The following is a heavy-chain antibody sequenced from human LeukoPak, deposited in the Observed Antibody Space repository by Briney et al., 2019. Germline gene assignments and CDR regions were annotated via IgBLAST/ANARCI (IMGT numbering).Heavy chain of an antibody. CDR1: GFTFSTYS. J-gene: IGHJ2*01. Sequence: PGGSLRLSCVASGFTFSTYSMNWVRQAPGKGLEWVSLLSSSSNYIYYADSVKGRFTIARDNAKKSLYLQMNSLRAEDTALYYCARDREYSGSWSSGWYFDLWGRGTLVSVSS. D-gene: IGHD1-26*01. CDR3: ARDREYSGSWSSGWYFDL. CDR2: LSSSSNYI. V-gene: IGHV3-21*01.